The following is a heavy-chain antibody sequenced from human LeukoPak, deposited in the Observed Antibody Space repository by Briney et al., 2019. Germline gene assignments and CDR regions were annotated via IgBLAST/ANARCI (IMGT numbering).Heavy chain of an antibody. Sequence: GGSLRLSCAASGFTSTNYAMNWVRQAPGKGLEWVSVLIGSSGSTDYADSVKGRFTISRDNSKNTVFLQMNSLRAEDTAIYYCAKGAYDYIEVGYFDSWGQGTLVTVSS. V-gene: IGHV3-23*01. CDR3: AKGAYDYIEVGYFDS. J-gene: IGHJ4*02. D-gene: IGHD5-12*01. CDR1: GFTSTNYA. CDR2: LIGSSGST.